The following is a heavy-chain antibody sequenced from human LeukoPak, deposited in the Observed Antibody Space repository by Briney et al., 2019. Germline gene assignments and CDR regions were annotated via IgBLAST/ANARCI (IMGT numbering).Heavy chain of an antibody. Sequence: KPSETLSLTCAVYGGSFSGYYWSWIRQPPGKGLEWIGEINHSGSPNYNPSPKSRVTISVDTSKNQFSLNLTSVTAADTAVYYCARTSHYYDSSGYYSPFDYWGQGTLVTVSS. D-gene: IGHD3-22*01. J-gene: IGHJ4*02. CDR3: ARTSHYYDSSGYYSPFDY. CDR1: GGSFSGYY. CDR2: INHSGSP. V-gene: IGHV4-34*01.